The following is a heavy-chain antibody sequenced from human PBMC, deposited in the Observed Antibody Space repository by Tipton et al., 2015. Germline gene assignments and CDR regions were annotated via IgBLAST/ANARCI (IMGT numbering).Heavy chain of an antibody. CDR2: VYHSGST. CDR1: AFSISTTGYY. Sequence: TLSLTCTVTAFSISTTGYYWGWIRQPPGRGLEWIGTVYHSGSTNYNPSLKSRVTISVDTSKNQFSLKLSSVTAADTAVYYCARVTGSGSYYPYWGQGTLVTVSS. V-gene: IGHV4-39*01. J-gene: IGHJ4*02. CDR3: ARVTGSGSYYPY. D-gene: IGHD3-10*01.